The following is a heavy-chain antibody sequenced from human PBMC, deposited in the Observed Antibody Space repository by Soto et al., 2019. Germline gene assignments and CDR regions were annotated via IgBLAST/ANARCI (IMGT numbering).Heavy chain of an antibody. V-gene: IGHV3-30*03. CDR2: VSYDRSSK. CDR1: GFSFSTSG. CDR3: ARSTRTHYYYYGMDV. Sequence: QTGGSLRLSCVASGFSFSTSGMHWVRQAPGKGLEWVAVVSYDRSSKFYADSVKGRFTISSDDSKNTLYLQMDSLRVEDSAVYYCARSTRTHYYYYGMDVWGQGTTVTVSS. J-gene: IGHJ6*02.